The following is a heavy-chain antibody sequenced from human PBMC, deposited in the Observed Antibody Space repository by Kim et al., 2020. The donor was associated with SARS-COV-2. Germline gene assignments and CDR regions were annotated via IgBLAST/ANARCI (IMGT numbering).Heavy chain of an antibody. CDR3: ARAHCTTSGSYTSYY. J-gene: IGHJ6*01. V-gene: IGHV1-69*04. Sequence: SVKVSCKASGCPFTAFAMAWVRQAPGQGLEWMGRIIPLLGAATYSQRFTGRFTFTSDTPTSTAYMQISSLTAEDTALYYCARAHCTTSGSYTSYY. CDR2: IIPLLGAA. D-gene: IGHD2-8*01. CDR1: GCPFTAFA.